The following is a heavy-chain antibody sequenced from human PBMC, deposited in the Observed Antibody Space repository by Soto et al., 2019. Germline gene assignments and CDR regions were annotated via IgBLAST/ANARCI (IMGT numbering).Heavy chain of an antibody. V-gene: IGHV3-53*01. CDR3: ATWHLQEHAYDI. CDR1: GFTVSGKKY. J-gene: IGHJ3*02. Sequence: PGGSLRLSCEAFGFTVSGKKYVAWVRQAPGKGLEWVSALYDLDGTYYADSVKGRFTTSGDSSRTTVYLQMNSLRPDDTAVYSCATWHLQEHAYDIWGQGTMVTVS. D-gene: IGHD1-1*01. CDR2: LYDLDGT.